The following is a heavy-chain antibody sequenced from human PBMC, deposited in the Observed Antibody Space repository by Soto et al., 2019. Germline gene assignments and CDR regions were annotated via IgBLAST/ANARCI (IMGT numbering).Heavy chain of an antibody. CDR3: ARDPTYYDILTGYLTNWFDP. CDR2: ISAYNGNT. D-gene: IGHD3-9*01. V-gene: IGHV1-18*01. Sequence: GASVKVSCKASGYTFTSYGISWVRQAPGQGLEWMGWISAYNGNTNYAQKLQGRVTMTTDTSTSTAYMELRSLRSDDTAVYYCARDPTYYDILTGYLTNWFDPWGQGTLVTVS. CDR1: GYTFTSYG. J-gene: IGHJ5*02.